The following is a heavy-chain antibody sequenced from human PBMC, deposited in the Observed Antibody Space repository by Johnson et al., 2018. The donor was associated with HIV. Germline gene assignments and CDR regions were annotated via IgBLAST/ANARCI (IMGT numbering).Heavy chain of an antibody. Sequence: VQLMESGGGLVKPGGSLRLSCAASGFIFSDYYMSWIRQAPGKGLEWVSYISPSGSSINYADSVKGRFTISRDNAKNSLYLQMNSLRAEDTALYYCARESPGLGVNGFDIWGQGTMVTVSS. CDR1: GFIFSDYY. CDR2: ISPSGSSI. V-gene: IGHV3-11*04. CDR3: ARESPGLGVNGFDI. J-gene: IGHJ3*02. D-gene: IGHD3-10*01.